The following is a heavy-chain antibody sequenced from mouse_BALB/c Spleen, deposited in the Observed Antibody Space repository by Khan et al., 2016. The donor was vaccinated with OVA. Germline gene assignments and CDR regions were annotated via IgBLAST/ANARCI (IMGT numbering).Heavy chain of an antibody. V-gene: IGHV14-3*02. CDR2: INPHNGNT. Sequence: VQLKQSGAELVKPGASVKLSCTASGFNIKDTYMHWVKQSPEQGLEWIGRINPHNGNTKYDPKFQGKATITADTSSNTAYLQLSSLTSEDTAVXSCARMARKGGQGTTLTVS. CDR1: GFNIKDTY. CDR3: ARMARK. J-gene: IGHJ2*01.